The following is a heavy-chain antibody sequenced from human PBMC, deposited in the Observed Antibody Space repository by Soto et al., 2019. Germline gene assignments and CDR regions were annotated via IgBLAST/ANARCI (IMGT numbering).Heavy chain of an antibody. CDR2: IDPRDSDT. CDR3: ARRGYLGGFDI. J-gene: IGHJ3*02. CDR1: GYVFTRYW. V-gene: IGHV5-10-1*01. D-gene: IGHD3-16*01. Sequence: GESLKISCKSFGYVFTRYWINWARHQPGKGLEWVRKIDPRDSDTDYSLSLQSHITITIDKSISTAYLQWSSLKASDTAMYYCARRGYLGGFDIWGPGTMVTVSS.